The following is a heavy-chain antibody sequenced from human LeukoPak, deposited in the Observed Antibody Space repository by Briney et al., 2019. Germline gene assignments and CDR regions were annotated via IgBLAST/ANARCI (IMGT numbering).Heavy chain of an antibody. D-gene: IGHD1-26*01. Sequence: PGGSLRLSCVASGFPFSSYGMHWVRQAPGRGLEWVAVIWYDGSNKYYADSMKGRFTISRDNSKNTLYLQMNSLRAEDTGVYYCARAVGRFDYWGQGTLVTVSS. CDR1: GFPFSSYG. J-gene: IGHJ4*02. CDR3: ARAVGRFDY. CDR2: IWYDGSNK. V-gene: IGHV3-33*01.